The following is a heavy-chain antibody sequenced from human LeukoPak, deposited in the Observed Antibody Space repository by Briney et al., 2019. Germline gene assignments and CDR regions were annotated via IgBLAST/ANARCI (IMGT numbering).Heavy chain of an antibody. Sequence: SETLSLTCAVYGGSFSGYYWSWIRQPPGKGLEWIGEINHSGSTNYNPSLKSRVTISVDTSKNQFSLKLSSVTAADTAVYYCARKLGIFTVTTAFDYWDQGTLVTVSS. J-gene: IGHJ4*02. CDR1: GGSFSGYY. D-gene: IGHD4-17*01. CDR2: INHSGST. CDR3: ARKLGIFTVTTAFDY. V-gene: IGHV4-34*01.